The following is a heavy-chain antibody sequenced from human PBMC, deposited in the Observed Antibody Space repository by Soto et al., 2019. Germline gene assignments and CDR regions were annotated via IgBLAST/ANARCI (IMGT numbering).Heavy chain of an antibody. CDR1: GASITYGGYS. CDR3: ARGGGSDSFDY. Sequence: QLQLHETGSGLVKPSQTLSLTCTVSGASITYGGYSWSWIRQTPGKGLEWIGYINHLETTFYNPSFESRLTLSIDRAKNQFSLNLNSMSAADRAVYFCARGGGSDSFDYWGQGILVIVSS. J-gene: IGHJ4*02. V-gene: IGHV4-30-2*01. CDR2: INHLETT. D-gene: IGHD1-26*01.